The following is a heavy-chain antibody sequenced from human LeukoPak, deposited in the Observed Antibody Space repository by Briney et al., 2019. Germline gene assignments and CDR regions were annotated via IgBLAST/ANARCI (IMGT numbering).Heavy chain of an antibody. CDR1: GFTFREYS. CDR3: AKGGYTTWLDP. D-gene: IGHD2-15*01. Sequence: GGSLRLSCAASGFTFREYSMSWVRQAPGKGLEWVSNIRSNGRDTYYTDSVKGRFTISRDNSKNTVYLEMNSLRAGDTAVYYCAKGGYTTWLDPWGQGTLVTVSS. V-gene: IGHV3-23*01. J-gene: IGHJ5*02. CDR2: IRSNGRDT.